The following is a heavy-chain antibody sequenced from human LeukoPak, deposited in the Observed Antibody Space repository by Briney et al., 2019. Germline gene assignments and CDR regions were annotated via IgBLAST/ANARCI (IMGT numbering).Heavy chain of an antibody. CDR1: EFTFRTYS. CDR3: AKGLYGSGSYPDY. J-gene: IGHJ4*02. D-gene: IGHD3-10*01. V-gene: IGHV3-48*04. CDR2: ISSPSSTI. Sequence: GGSLSLSCAAPEFTFRTYSLNWVGQAPGKGLGWVSYISSPSSTIYYADSVKGRFTISRDNAKNSLYLQMNSLRAEDMALYYCAKGLYGSGSYPDYWGQGTLVTVSS.